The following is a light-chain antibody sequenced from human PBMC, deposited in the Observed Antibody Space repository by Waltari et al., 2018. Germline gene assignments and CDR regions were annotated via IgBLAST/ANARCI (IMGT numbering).Light chain of an antibody. CDR3: SSFTGGSAPWV. V-gene: IGLV2-14*03. Sequence: QSALTQPASVSGTPGQSITISCTGTSSDVGAYNFVSWYQQRPGMAPRLIIYDVANRPSGVSHRFSASKSGNTASLTSSGLQADDEGDYYCSSFTGGSAPWVFGGGTRLTVL. CDR1: SSDVGAYNF. CDR2: DVA. J-gene: IGLJ3*02.